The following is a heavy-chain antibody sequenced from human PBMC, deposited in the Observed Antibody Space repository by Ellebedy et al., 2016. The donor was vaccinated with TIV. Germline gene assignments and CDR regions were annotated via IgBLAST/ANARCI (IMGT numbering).Heavy chain of an antibody. CDR1: GFTFSGSA. CDR2: IRSKANSYAT. V-gene: IGHV3-73*01. D-gene: IGHD6-13*01. CDR3: TSRSSWYMYGMDV. J-gene: IGHJ6*02. Sequence: GGSLRLSXAASGFTFSGSAMHWVRQASGKGLEWVGRIRSKANSYATAYAASVKGRFTISRDDSKNTAYLQMNSLKTEDTAVYYCTSRSSWYMYGMDVWGQGTTVTVSS.